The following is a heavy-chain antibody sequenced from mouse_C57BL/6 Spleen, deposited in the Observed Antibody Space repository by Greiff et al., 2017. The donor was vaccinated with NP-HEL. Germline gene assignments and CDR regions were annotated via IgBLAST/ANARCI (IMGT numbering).Heavy chain of an antibody. CDR2: IDPSDSET. D-gene: IGHD1-1*01. CDR3: ARTHYYGSGTWFAY. J-gene: IGHJ3*01. V-gene: IGHV1-52*01. CDR1: GYTFTSYW. Sequence: QVQLQQPGAELVRPGSSVKLSCKASGYTFTSYWMHWVKQRPIQGLEWIGNIDPSDSETHYNQKFKDKATLTVDKSASTAYMQLSSLTSEDSAVYYGARTHYYGSGTWFAYWGQGTLVTVSA.